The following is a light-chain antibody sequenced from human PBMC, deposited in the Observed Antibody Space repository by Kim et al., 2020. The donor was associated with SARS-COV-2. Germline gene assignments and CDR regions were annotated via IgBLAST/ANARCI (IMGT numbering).Light chain of an antibody. Sequence: VSPGQTASISCSGVKLGDEFACWYQQKPGQSPVLVIYQDTKRPSGIPERFSGSNSGNTATLTISGTQAMDEADYYCQAWDTSTAVFGGGTQLTVL. J-gene: IGLJ3*02. CDR1: KLGDEF. V-gene: IGLV3-1*01. CDR2: QDT. CDR3: QAWDTSTAV.